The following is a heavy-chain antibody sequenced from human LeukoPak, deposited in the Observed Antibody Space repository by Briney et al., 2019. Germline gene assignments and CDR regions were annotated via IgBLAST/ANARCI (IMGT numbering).Heavy chain of an antibody. CDR1: GGSISSSSYY. V-gene: IGHV4-39*01. CDR3: AGESIAAAGPFGF. CDR2: MFYSGST. D-gene: IGHD6-13*01. Sequence: SETLSLTCAVSGGSISSSSYYWGWIRQPPGKGLEWIGSMFYSGSTYHNPSLKSRVTISVDTSKNQFSLRLTSVTAADTAVYFCAGESIAAAGPFGFWGQGALVTVSS. J-gene: IGHJ4*02.